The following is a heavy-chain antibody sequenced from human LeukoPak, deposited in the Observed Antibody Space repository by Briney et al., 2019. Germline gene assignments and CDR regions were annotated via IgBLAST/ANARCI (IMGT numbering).Heavy chain of an antibody. Sequence: GGSLRLSCAASGFSFSSCAMSWVRQAPGKGLEWVSALSGSGGSTFYADSVKGRFTISRDNSKNTLYLQMNSLRAEDTAVYYCAKDGSSGDYYYFDYWGQGSLVTVSS. CDR1: GFSFSSCA. CDR3: AKDGSSGDYYYFDY. J-gene: IGHJ4*02. D-gene: IGHD3-22*01. CDR2: LSGSGGST. V-gene: IGHV3-23*01.